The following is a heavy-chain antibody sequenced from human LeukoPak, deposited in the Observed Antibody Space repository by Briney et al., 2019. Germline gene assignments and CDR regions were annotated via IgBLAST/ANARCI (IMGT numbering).Heavy chain of an antibody. Sequence: PGRSLRLSCAASGFTFSDYGMHWVRLAPGKGLEWVGVTSSDGSNKFYADSAKGRFTVSRDNSKNTLYLQMNSLRAEDTAVYYCARDNDPDYSSSPGWFDLWGQGTLVTVSS. CDR3: ARDNDPDYSSSPGWFDL. V-gene: IGHV3-30*06. J-gene: IGHJ5*02. CDR2: TSSDGSNK. D-gene: IGHD3-22*01. CDR1: GFTFSDYG.